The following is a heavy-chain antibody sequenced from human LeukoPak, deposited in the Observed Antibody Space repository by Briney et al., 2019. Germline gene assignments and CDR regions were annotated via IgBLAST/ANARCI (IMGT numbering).Heavy chain of an antibody. CDR3: VREDLDDYGHFDY. J-gene: IGHJ4*02. D-gene: IGHD4-17*01. Sequence: SETLSLTCAVSGYSISSGYYWSWIRQPAGEGLEWIGRIYTSGSTNYNPSLKSRVTMSIDTSKNQFSLKLSSVTAADTAVYYCVREDLDDYGHFDYWGQGTLVTVSS. CDR1: GYSISSGYY. CDR2: IYTSGST. V-gene: IGHV4-4*07.